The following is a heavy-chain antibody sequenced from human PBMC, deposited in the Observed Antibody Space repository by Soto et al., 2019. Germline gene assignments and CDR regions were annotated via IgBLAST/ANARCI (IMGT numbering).Heavy chain of an antibody. V-gene: IGHV1-3*01. CDR2: INAGNGNT. CDR3: ARGPGGPDGPGDY. J-gene: IGHJ4*02. CDR1: GYTFTIYA. D-gene: IGHD2-15*01. Sequence: QVQLVQSGAEVKKPGASVKVSCKASGYTFTIYAMHWVRQAPGQRLEWMGWINAGNGNTKYSQKFQGRVTITRDTSASTAHMELSSLRSEDTGVYYCARGPGGPDGPGDYWGQGTLVTVSS.